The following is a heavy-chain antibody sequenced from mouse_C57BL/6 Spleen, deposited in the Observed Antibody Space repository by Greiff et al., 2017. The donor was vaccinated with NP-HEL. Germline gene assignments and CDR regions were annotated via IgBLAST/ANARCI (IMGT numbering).Heavy chain of an antibody. J-gene: IGHJ3*01. CDR1: GFSLTSYA. D-gene: IGHD1-1*01. CDR3: ARDYGSSSWFAY. CDR2: IWTGGGT. V-gene: IGHV2-9-1*01. Sequence: QVQLQQSGPGLVAPSQSLSITCTVSGFSLTSYAISWVRQPPGKGLEWLGVIWTGGGTNYNSALKSSLSISKDNSKSQVFLKMNSLQTDDTARYYCARDYGSSSWFAYWGQGTLVTVSA.